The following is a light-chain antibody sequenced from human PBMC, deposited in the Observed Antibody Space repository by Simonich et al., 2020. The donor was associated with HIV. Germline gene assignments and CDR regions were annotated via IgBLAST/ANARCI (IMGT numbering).Light chain of an antibody. Sequence: QSVLTQPPSMSGAPGQRVTISCNGSSSNIGAGYDVHWYQHLPGTAPKLLLYGNSNRPSGVPDRFSGSKSGTSASLAITGLQAEDEADYYCQSYDSSLSGWVFGGGTKLTVL. V-gene: IGLV1-40*01. CDR1: SSNIGAGYD. CDR3: QSYDSSLSGWV. J-gene: IGLJ3*02. CDR2: GNS.